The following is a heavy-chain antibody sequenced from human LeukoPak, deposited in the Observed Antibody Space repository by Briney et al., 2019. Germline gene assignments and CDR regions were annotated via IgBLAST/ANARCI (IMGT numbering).Heavy chain of an antibody. Sequence: ASVKVSCKASGYTFTGYYMHWVRQAPGQGLEWMGWINPNSGGTNYAQKFQGRVTMTRDTSISTAYMELSRLRSDDTAVYYCARGPSYYDILTVPDYWGQGTLVTVSS. V-gene: IGHV1-2*02. D-gene: IGHD3-9*01. CDR3: ARGPSYYDILTVPDY. J-gene: IGHJ4*02. CDR2: INPNSGGT. CDR1: GYTFTGYY.